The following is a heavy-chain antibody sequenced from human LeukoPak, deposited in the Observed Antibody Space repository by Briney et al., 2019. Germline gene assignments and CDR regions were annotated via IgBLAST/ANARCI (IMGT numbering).Heavy chain of an antibody. Sequence: GGSLRLSCAASGFTFSSYGMHWVRQAPGKGLEWAAVISYDGSNKYYADSVKGRFTISRDNSKNTLYLQMNSLRAEDTAVYYCAKGPYGDFPLVVYWGQGTLVTVSS. V-gene: IGHV3-30*18. CDR2: ISYDGSNK. CDR1: GFTFSSYG. J-gene: IGHJ4*02. CDR3: AKGPYGDFPLVVY. D-gene: IGHD4-17*01.